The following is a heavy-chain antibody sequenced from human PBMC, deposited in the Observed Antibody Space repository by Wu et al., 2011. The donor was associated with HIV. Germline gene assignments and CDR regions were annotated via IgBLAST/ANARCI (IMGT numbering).Heavy chain of an antibody. J-gene: IGHJ4*02. CDR2: ISAYNGDT. CDR3: ARDLSGRYFDY. V-gene: IGHV1-18*01. CDR1: GGTFSSYA. D-gene: IGHD1-26*01. Sequence: QVQLVQSGAEVKKPGSSVKVSCKASGGTFSSYAISWVRQAPGQGLEWMGWISAYNGDTNYAQRLQGRVTMTADTSTSTAYMELRSLRSDDTAVYYCARDLSGRYFDYWGQGTLVTVSS.